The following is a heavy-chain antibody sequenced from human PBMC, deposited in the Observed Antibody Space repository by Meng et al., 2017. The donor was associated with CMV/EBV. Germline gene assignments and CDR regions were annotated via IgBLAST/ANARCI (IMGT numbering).Heavy chain of an antibody. CDR2: IYYSGST. D-gene: IGHD3-3*01. V-gene: IGHV4-39*01. Sequence: SETLSLTCTVSGGSISSSSYYWGWIRQPPGKGLEWIGSIYYSGSTYYNPSLKSRVTISVDTSKNQFSLKLSSVTAADTAVYYCARRDDFWSGYLNLGQGTLVTVSS. CDR1: GGSISSSSYY. CDR3: ARRDDFWSGYLN. J-gene: IGHJ4*02.